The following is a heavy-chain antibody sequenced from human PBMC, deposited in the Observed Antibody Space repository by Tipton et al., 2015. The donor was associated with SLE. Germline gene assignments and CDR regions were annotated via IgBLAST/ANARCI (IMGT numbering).Heavy chain of an antibody. CDR2: ISSSSSTI. CDR1: GFTFSSYS. D-gene: IGHD3-10*01. Sequence: SLRLSCAASGFTFSSYSMNWVRQAPGKGLEWVSYISSSSSTIYYADSVKGRFTISRDNAKNSLYLQMNSLRAEDTAVYYCATPAGWFGELYNYWGQGTLVTVSS. J-gene: IGHJ4*02. V-gene: IGHV3-48*01. CDR3: ATPAGWFGELYNY.